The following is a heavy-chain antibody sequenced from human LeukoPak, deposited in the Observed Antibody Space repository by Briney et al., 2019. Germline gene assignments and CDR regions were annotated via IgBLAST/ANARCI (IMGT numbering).Heavy chain of an antibody. CDR1: GLTFSNYA. J-gene: IGHJ4*02. CDR2: VDGSSYNT. V-gene: IGHV3-23*01. D-gene: IGHD6-13*01. Sequence: PGGSLRLSCAASGLTFSNYAMSWVRQAPGKGLEWVSAVDGSSYNTYYADSVRGRFTISRDNSENTLYLQMNSLRDDDTAVYYCAKDSAAAGGHDFDFWGQGTLVTVSS. CDR3: AKDSAAAGGHDFDF.